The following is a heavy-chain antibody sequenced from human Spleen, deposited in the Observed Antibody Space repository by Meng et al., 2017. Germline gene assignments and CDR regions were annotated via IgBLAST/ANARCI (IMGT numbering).Heavy chain of an antibody. J-gene: IGHJ4*02. CDR2: ISSSSSYI. CDR3: ARDSRVGATMDGEEASADFDY. D-gene: IGHD1-26*01. Sequence: GESLKISCAASGFTFSSYSMNWVRQAPGKGLEWVSSISSSSSYIYYADSVKGRFTISRDNAKNSLYLQMNSLRAEDTAVYYCARDSRVGATMDGEEASADFDYWGQGTLVTVSS. V-gene: IGHV3-21*01. CDR1: GFTFSSYS.